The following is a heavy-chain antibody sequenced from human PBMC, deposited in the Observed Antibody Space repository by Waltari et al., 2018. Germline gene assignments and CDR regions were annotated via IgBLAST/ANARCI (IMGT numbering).Heavy chain of an antibody. V-gene: IGHV4-31*03. CDR1: GGSISSGGYS. CDR3: ARVNYYDSRGYYPDGWFHP. D-gene: IGHD3-22*01. Sequence: QVQLQESGPGLVKPSQTLSLTCTVSGGSISSGGYSWSWIRQHPGKGLEWIGNIYYSGSTNYNPSLKSRLTISVDTSKNQFSLNLSSVTAADTAVYFCARVNYYDSRGYYPDGWFHPWGLGTLVTVSS. CDR2: IYYSGST. J-gene: IGHJ5*02.